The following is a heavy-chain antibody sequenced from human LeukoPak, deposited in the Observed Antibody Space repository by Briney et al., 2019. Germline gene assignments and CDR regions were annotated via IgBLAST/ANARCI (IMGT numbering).Heavy chain of an antibody. CDR2: VYYAGTT. Sequence: SETLSLTCTVSGDSISTNSNFFWGWIRQPPGKGLDWIGIVYYAGTTYYNPSLESRVTIFVDTSKNVFSLRLTSVNAADTAVYYCARHRRITNWYVDFWGRGTLVTVSS. CDR1: GDSISTNSNFF. V-gene: IGHV4-39*01. D-gene: IGHD1-1*01. CDR3: ARHRRITNWYVDF. J-gene: IGHJ4*02.